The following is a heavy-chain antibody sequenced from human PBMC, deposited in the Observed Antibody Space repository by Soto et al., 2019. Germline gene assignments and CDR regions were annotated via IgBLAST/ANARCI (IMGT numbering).Heavy chain of an antibody. V-gene: IGHV4-31*03. CDR3: ARQRITIFSDFDL. Sequence: QVQLQESGPGLVKPSQTLSLTCTVSGGSISSGGDYWSWIRQHPGKGLEWIGYIYYSGSTYYNPSLKSRVTISVDTSKNQFSMKLSSVTAAYTAVYYCARQRITIFSDFDLWGRGTLVTVSS. J-gene: IGHJ2*01. CDR1: GGSISSGGDY. D-gene: IGHD3-9*01. CDR2: IYYSGST.